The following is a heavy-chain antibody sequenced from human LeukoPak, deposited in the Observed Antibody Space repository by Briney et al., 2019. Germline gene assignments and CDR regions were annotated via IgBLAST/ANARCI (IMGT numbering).Heavy chain of an antibody. CDR3: ARDRVGSGWPRPYYFEF. D-gene: IGHD6-19*01. CDR1: VYTFTGYY. CDR2: INPNASTA. V-gene: IGHV1-2*02. Sequence: ASVNVSFMPSVYTFTGYYMHWVRPAPGLGLEWMGWINPNASTAMYVRMFERRVTLTRDTSISTAYMELSNLRSDDTALYYCARDRVGSGWPRPYYFEFWGQGSLVTVSS. J-gene: IGHJ4*02.